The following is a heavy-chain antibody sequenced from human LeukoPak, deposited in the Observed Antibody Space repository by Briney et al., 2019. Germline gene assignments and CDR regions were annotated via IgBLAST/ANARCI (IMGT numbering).Heavy chain of an antibody. CDR1: GGTFSSYA. J-gene: IGHJ4*02. D-gene: IGHD5-24*01. CDR3: ARDMSGDGYNPVFDY. Sequence: SVKVSCKASGGTFSSYAISWVRQAPGQGLEWMGRIIPIFGIANYAQKFQGRVTITADKSTSTGYMELSSLRSEDTAVYYCARDMSGDGYNPVFDYWGQGTLVTVSS. CDR2: IIPIFGIA. V-gene: IGHV1-69*04.